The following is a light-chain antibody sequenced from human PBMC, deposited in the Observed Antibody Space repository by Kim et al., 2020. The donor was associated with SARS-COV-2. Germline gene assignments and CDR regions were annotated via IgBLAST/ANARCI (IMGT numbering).Light chain of an antibody. CDR1: QSISRW. J-gene: IGKJ1*01. CDR2: GDS. CDR3: QQYNSYS. V-gene: IGKV1-5*01. Sequence: LSASVGDRVTITCRASQSISRWLARYQQKPGNAPKLLIDGDSSLESGVAPRFSGSGSGTEFTLTISSLQPDDSATYYCQQYNSYSFGQGTKVDIK.